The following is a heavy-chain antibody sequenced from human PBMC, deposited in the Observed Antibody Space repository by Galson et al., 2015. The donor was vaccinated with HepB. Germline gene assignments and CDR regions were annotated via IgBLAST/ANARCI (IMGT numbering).Heavy chain of an antibody. CDR1: GGSISSYY. D-gene: IGHD5-12*01. J-gene: IGHJ4*02. CDR2: IYYSGST. CDR3: ASTLRGYSGYDYDY. V-gene: IGHV4-59*01. Sequence: ETLSLTCTVSGGSISSYYWSWIRQPPGKGLEWIGYIYYSGSTNYNPSLKSRVTISVDTSKNQFSLKLSSVTAADTAVYYCASTLRGYSGYDYDYWGQGTLVTVSS.